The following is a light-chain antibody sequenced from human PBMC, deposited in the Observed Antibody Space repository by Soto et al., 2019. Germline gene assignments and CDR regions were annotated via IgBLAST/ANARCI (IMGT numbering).Light chain of an antibody. CDR2: GAS. CDR1: QSISST. CDR3: QQYNSWPPT. J-gene: IGKJ5*01. V-gene: IGKV3-15*01. Sequence: EILMTQSPATLSVSPGERATFPCRSSQSISSTLAWYQQKPGQAPRLLIFGASTRVTGIPARFSGSGSGTEFALTISSLQSEDFAVYYCQQYNSWPPTFGQGTRLEIK.